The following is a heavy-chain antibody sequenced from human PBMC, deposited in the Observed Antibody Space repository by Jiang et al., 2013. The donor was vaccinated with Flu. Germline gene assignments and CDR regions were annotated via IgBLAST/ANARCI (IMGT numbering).Heavy chain of an antibody. D-gene: IGHD1-26*01. V-gene: IGHV3-7*03. CDR1: GFTFSSYW. CDR2: IKQDGSEK. CDR3: ARDGSQWELLFDY. J-gene: IGHJ4*02. Sequence: AASGFTFSSYWMSWVRQAPGKGLEWVANIKQDGSEKYYVDSVKGRFTISRDNAKNSLYLQMNSLRAEDTAVYYCARDGSQWELLFDYWGQGTLVTVSS.